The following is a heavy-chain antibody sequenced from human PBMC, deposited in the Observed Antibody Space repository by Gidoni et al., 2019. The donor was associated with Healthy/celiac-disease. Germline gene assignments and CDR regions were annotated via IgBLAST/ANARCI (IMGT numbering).Heavy chain of an antibody. CDR2: ISSSSSYI. V-gene: IGHV3-21*01. CDR1: GFTFSSYS. CDR3: AREGGGYSSILGDYYYYYMDV. J-gene: IGHJ6*03. D-gene: IGHD5-18*01. Sequence: SCAASGFTFSSYSMNWVRQAPGKGLEWVSSISSSSSYIYYADSVKGRFTISRDNAKNSLYLQMNSLRAEDTAVYYCAREGGGYSSILGDYYYYYMDVWGKGTTVTVSS.